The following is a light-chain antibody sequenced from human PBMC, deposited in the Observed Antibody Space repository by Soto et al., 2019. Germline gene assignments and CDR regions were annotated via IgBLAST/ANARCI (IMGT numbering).Light chain of an antibody. CDR1: SSDVGGYDY. V-gene: IGLV2-8*01. Sequence: QLVLTQPPSASGSPGQSVTISCTGTSSDVGGYDYVSWYQQHPGKAPKLIIFEVNKWPSGVPDRFSGSKSGNTASLTVSGLQAEDEADYYCSSYGGSNNLVFGGGTKLTVL. CDR2: EVN. CDR3: SSYGGSNNLV. J-gene: IGLJ3*02.